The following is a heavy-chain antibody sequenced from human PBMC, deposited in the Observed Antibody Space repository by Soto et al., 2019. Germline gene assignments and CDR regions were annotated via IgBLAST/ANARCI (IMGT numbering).Heavy chain of an antibody. CDR2: IRSDGAT. J-gene: IGHJ6*02. D-gene: IGHD6-13*01. V-gene: IGHV4-61*01. CDR1: GGSVSSGTYY. Sequence: QVQLQESGPGLVKPSETLSLTCIVSGGSVSSGTYYWTWIRQPPGKGLEWIGRIRSDGATDYAAPVKGRFIISRDNSKNTVYLHMNSLQTDDTALYYCTTEGIADERWYYMGMDVWGQGTTVTVSS. CDR3: TTEGIADERWYYMGMDV.